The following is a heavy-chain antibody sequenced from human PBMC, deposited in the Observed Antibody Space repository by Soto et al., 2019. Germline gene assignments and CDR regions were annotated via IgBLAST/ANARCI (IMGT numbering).Heavy chain of an antibody. D-gene: IGHD3-10*01. CDR3: ARGAYGSGSYPRKTYYFDY. Sequence: SETLSLTCSVSGDSINSDKYYWGWIRQPPGKGLEWIGSIYLRGNTYYNPSLQTRVTISLDKSKSQFSLKLNSVTAADTAVYYCARGAYGSGSYPRKTYYFDYWGQGTLVTVSS. CDR2: IYLRGNT. J-gene: IGHJ4*02. CDR1: GDSINSDKYY. V-gene: IGHV4-39*01.